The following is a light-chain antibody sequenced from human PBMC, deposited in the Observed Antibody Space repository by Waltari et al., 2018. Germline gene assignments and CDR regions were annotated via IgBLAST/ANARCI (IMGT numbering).Light chain of an antibody. J-gene: IGKJ4*01. Sequence: EIVLTQSPATLSLSPGERATLPCRASQGVSSYLAWYHQKPGQAPRPLIYDASNRATGIPARFSGSGSGTDFTLTISSLEPEDFAVYYCQQRSNWPRLTFGGGTKVEIK. CDR2: DAS. V-gene: IGKV3-11*01. CDR3: QQRSNWPRLT. CDR1: QGVSSY.